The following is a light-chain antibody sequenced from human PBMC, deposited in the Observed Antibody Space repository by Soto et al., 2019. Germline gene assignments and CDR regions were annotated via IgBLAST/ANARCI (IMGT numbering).Light chain of an antibody. J-gene: IGLJ3*02. CDR1: NIGSKS. V-gene: IGLV3-21*02. CDR2: DDS. CDR3: QVWDSSSDLWV. Sequence: SYELTQPPSVSVAPGQTASITCGGNNIGSKSVHWYQQKPGQAPVLVVYDDSDRPSGIPERFSGSNSGNTATLTISRVEAGDEADYYCQVWDSSSDLWVFGGGTKLTVL.